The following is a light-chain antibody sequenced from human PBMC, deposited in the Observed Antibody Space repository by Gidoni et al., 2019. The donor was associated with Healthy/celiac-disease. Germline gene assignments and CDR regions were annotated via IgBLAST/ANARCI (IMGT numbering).Light chain of an antibody. CDR3: QQLNSYPRT. V-gene: IGKV1-9*01. Sequence: DIQLTQSPSFLSASVGDRVTITCRASQGISSYLAWYQQKPGKAPKLLIYAASTLQSGFPSRFSGSGSGTEFTLTISSLQPEDFATYYCQQLNSYPRTFGQXTKLEIK. CDR1: QGISSY. CDR2: AAS. J-gene: IGKJ2*01.